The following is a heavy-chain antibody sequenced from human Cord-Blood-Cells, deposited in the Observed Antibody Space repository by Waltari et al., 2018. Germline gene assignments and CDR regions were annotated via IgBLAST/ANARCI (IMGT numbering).Heavy chain of an antibody. V-gene: IGHV1-2*02. CDR2: INPNSGGT. CDR3: ARDLKGGYSYGYGMDV. D-gene: IGHD5-18*01. CDR1: GYTFTGYY. Sequence: QVQLVQSGAEVKKPGASVKVSCKASGYTFTGYYMLWVRQAPGQGLEWSGWINPNSGGTNYAQKFQGRVTMTRDTSINTAYMELSRLRSDDTAVYYCARDLKGGYSYGYGMDVWGQGTTVTVSS. J-gene: IGHJ6*02.